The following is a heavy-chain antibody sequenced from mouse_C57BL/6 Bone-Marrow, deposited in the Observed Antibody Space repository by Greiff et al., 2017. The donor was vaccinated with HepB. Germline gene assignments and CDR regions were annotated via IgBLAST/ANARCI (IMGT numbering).Heavy chain of an antibody. D-gene: IGHD3-2*02. CDR2: IDPSDSYT. CDR1: GYTFTSYW. J-gene: IGHJ2*01. CDR3: GREVQLRPYYFDY. V-gene: IGHV1-50*01. Sequence: VQLQQPGAELVKPGASVKLSCKASGYTFTSYWMQWVKQRPGQGLEWIGEIDPSDSYTNYNQKFKGKATLTVDTSSSTAYMQLSSLTSEDSAVYYCGREVQLRPYYFDYWGQGTTLTVSS.